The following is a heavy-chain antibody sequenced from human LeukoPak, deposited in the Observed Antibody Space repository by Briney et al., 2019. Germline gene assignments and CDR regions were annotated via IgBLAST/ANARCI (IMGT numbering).Heavy chain of an antibody. CDR3: ARDSSPRYSGYDWVY. V-gene: IGHV3-7*01. Sequence: GGSLRLSCAASGFTFSTKWTRCVRHPPGKGLEWVAKIKQDGTQKYYADSVKGRFTISRDNAKNSLYLQMNSLRADDTAVYYCARDSSPRYSGYDWVYWGRGTLVTVSS. D-gene: IGHD5-12*01. CDR2: IKQDGTQK. CDR1: GFTFSTKW. J-gene: IGHJ4*02.